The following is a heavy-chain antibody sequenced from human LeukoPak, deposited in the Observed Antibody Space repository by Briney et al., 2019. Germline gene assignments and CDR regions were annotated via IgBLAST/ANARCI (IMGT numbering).Heavy chain of an antibody. V-gene: IGHV3-21*01. Sequence: SGGSLRLSCAASGFTFSSYSMNWVRQAPGKGLEWVSSISSSSYIYYADSVKGRFTISRDNAKNSLYLQMNSLRAEDTAVYYCARDSGYSSSSGFDYWGQGTLVTVSS. CDR2: ISSSSYI. CDR1: GFTFSSYS. CDR3: ARDSGYSSSSGFDY. J-gene: IGHJ4*02. D-gene: IGHD6-6*01.